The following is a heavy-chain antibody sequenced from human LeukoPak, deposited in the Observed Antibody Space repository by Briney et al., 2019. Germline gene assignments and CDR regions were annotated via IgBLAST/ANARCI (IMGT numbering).Heavy chain of an antibody. Sequence: ASVKVSCKASGYTFTSYVMHWVRQAPGQRLEWMGWINAGNGDIKYSQQFQGRVTITRDTFASTAYMELSSLRSEDTAVYYCARARGGSYMDYWGQGTLVTVPS. CDR2: INAGNGDI. CDR1: GYTFTSYV. J-gene: IGHJ4*02. CDR3: ARARGGSYMDY. D-gene: IGHD1-26*01. V-gene: IGHV1-3*01.